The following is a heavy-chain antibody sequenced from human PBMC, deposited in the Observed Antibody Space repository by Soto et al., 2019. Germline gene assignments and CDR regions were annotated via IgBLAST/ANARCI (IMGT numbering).Heavy chain of an antibody. D-gene: IGHD6-19*01. CDR1: GGSVSGGSYC. J-gene: IGHJ4*02. Sequence: QVQLQESGPGLVKPSETLSLTCTVSGGSVSGGSYCWSWIRQPPGKGLEWVGYIYYTGSTNYNPSLKSRVTISVDTSKNQFSLKLSSVSAAVTAVYYCARGYSGWYYFDYWGQGTLVTASS. CDR3: ARGYSGWYYFDY. V-gene: IGHV4-61*01. CDR2: IYYTGST.